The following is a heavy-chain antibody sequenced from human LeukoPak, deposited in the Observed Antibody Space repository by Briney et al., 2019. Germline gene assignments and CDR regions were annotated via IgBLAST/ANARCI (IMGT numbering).Heavy chain of an antibody. Sequence: QPSETLSLTCTVSGGSISSYYWSWIRQPPGKGLEWVAVIWYDGSNKYYADSVKGRFTISRDNSKNTLYLQMNSLRAEDTAVYYCARGHGYYDILTGYYDYWGQGTLVTVSS. J-gene: IGHJ4*02. D-gene: IGHD3-9*01. CDR2: IWYDGSNK. V-gene: IGHV3-33*08. CDR1: GGSISSYY. CDR3: ARGHGYYDILTGYYDY.